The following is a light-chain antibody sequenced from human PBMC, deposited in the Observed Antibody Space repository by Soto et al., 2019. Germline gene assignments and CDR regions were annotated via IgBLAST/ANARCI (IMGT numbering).Light chain of an antibody. J-gene: IGKJ5*01. CDR1: QTVGRS. V-gene: IGKV3-11*01. CDR3: KQRSNWPLT. CDR2: DAY. Sequence: EIVFTQAPATLSFSPGEKATPPCRASQTVGRSLAWYQQKPGQAHRLLISDAYNRATGIQARFSGSGSGTDFTLTIRSLESEDFAIYYCKQRSNWPLTFGQGTRLEIK.